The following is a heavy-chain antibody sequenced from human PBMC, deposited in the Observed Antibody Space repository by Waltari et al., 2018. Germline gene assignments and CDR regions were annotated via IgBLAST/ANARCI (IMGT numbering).Heavy chain of an antibody. CDR2: IYPGDSDT. CDR1: GYSFTSYW. V-gene: IGHV5-51*01. CDR3: ARHLSGYSSSWPSIDY. J-gene: IGHJ4*02. Sequence: EVQLVQSGAEVKKPGESLKISCKGSGYSFTSYWIGWVRPLPGKGLEWMGIIYPGDSDTRYSPSFQGQVTISADKSISTAYLQWSSLKASDTAMYYCARHLSGYSSSWPSIDYWGQGTLVTVSS. D-gene: IGHD6-13*01.